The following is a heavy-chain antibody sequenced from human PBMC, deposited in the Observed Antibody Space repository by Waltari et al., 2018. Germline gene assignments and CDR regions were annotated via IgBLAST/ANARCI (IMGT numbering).Heavy chain of an antibody. CDR2: IYYSGST. V-gene: IGHV4-59*08. CDR3: ARLPTTVTNPPFDY. CDR1: GASIRGSY. Sequence: QVQLPESGPGLVKPSETLSLTCTVPGASIRGSYWLWIRPPPGKGLEWIAYIYYSGSTNYNPSLSSRVTISVDTSKNQCSLKVSSVTAADTAVYYCARLPTTVTNPPFDYWGQGILVTVSS. D-gene: IGHD4-4*01. J-gene: IGHJ4*02.